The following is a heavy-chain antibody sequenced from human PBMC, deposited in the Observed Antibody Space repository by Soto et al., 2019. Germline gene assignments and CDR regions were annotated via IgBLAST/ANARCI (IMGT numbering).Heavy chain of an antibody. CDR2: INHSGST. J-gene: IGHJ6*02. V-gene: IGHV4-34*01. D-gene: IGHD3-22*01. CDR3: ARDRYDSDQGYGMDV. Sequence: NPSETLSLTCAVYGGSFSGYYWSWIRQPPGKGLEWIGEINHSGSTNYNPSLKSRVTISVDTSKNQFSLKLSSVTAADTAVYYCARDRYDSDQGYGMDVWGQGTTVTVSS. CDR1: GGSFSGYY.